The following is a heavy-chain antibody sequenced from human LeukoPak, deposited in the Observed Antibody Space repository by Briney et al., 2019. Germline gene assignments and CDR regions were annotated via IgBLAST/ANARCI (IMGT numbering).Heavy chain of an antibody. CDR2: ITSSSSTL. D-gene: IGHD4-17*01. CDR1: GFPFSIYS. V-gene: IGHV3-48*04. J-gene: IGHJ4*02. Sequence: GGSLRLSCSASGFPFSIYSMNWVRQAPGKGPEWISYITSSSSTLYYVDSVNGRFTISRDNAKNSLYLQMSGLRVEDTAVYYCARDSASPPVTFDYWGLGTLVTVSS. CDR3: ARDSASPPVTFDY.